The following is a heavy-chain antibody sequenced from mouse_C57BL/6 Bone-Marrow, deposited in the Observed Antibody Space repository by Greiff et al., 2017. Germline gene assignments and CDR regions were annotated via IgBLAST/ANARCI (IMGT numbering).Heavy chain of an antibody. Sequence: EVQLKESVAELVRPGASVKLSCTASGFNIKNTYMHWVKQRPEQGLEWIGRIDPANGNTKYAPKFQGKATITADTSSNTAYLQLSSLTSEDTAIYYCARSPDSSGYLAWFAYWGQGTLVTVSA. V-gene: IGHV14-3*01. D-gene: IGHD3-2*02. CDR1: GFNIKNTY. J-gene: IGHJ3*01. CDR2: IDPANGNT. CDR3: ARSPDSSGYLAWFAY.